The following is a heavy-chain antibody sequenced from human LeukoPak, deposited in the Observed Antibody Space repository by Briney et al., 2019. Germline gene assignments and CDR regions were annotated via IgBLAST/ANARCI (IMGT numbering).Heavy chain of an antibody. CDR2: IYPGDSDT. Sequence: GESLKISCKGSGYSFTSYWIGWVRQLPGKGLEWMGIIYPGDSDTRYSPSFQGQVTISADKSISTAYLQWSSLKAPDTAMYYCARRDSSSWSPTDYWGQGTLVTVSS. V-gene: IGHV5-51*01. CDR3: ARRDSSSWSPTDY. CDR1: GYSFTSYW. D-gene: IGHD6-13*01. J-gene: IGHJ4*02.